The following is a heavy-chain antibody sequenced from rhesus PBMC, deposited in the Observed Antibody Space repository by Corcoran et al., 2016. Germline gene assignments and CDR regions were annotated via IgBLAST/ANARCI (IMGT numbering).Heavy chain of an antibody. CDR3: ARDLSGSWGFDY. V-gene: IGHV4S10*01. D-gene: IGHD6-25*01. CDR1: GGSISDSYR. J-gene: IGHJ4*01. Sequence: QVQLQESGPGVVKPSETLSLTCAVSGGSISDSYRWSWIRQPPGKGLEWIGYKYGRSTSTHYNPRLKVRVTMSKDTSKNQFSLKLSSVAAADTAVYYWARDLSGSWGFDYWGQGVLVTVSS. CDR2: KYGRSTST.